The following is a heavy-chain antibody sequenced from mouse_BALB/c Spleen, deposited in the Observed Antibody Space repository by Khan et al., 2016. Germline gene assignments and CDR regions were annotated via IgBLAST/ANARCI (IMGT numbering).Heavy chain of an antibody. CDR3: ARYDCGTCVRGMDY. D-gene: IGHD2-1*01. J-gene: IGHJ4*01. CDR2: ISHSGST. Sequence: EVQLQESGPSLVKLSQTLSLTCSVTGDSITSGYWNWIRKFPGNKLEYMGYISHSGSTYFNPSLKSRISITRDTSKNQYYLQMNSVTTEDTATYYCARYDCGTCVRGMDYWGQGTSVTVSS. V-gene: IGHV3-8*02. CDR1: GDSITSGY.